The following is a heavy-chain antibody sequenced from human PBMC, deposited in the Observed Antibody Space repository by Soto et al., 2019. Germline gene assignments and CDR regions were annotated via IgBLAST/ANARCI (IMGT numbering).Heavy chain of an antibody. CDR1: GGSSSGYY. D-gene: IGHD6-19*01. CDR2: INHSGST. V-gene: IGHV4-34*01. Sequence: KTSETLSLTCAVYGGSSSGYYWSWIRQPPGKGLEWIGEINHSGSTNYNPSLKSRVTISVDTSKNQFSLKLSSVTAADTAVYYCARAPFNSGWYYFDYWGQGTLVTVSS. J-gene: IGHJ4*02. CDR3: ARAPFNSGWYYFDY.